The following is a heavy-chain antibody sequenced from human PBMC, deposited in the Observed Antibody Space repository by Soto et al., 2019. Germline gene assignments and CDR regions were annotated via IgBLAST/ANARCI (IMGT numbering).Heavy chain of an antibody. CDR1: GYTFTAYY. J-gene: IGHJ4*02. V-gene: IGHV1-2*02. D-gene: IGHD6-19*01. CDR3: AREIEVFGSRSFDY. Sequence: QVQLVQSGAAVEKPGASMKVSCKASGYTFTAYYIHWVRQAPGQGLEWMGWINPKTGATETAQRLQGRVTLTWDRPISTAYMDLRSLTSDDTAVYFCAREIEVFGSRSFDYWGRGTLLTVSS. CDR2: INPKTGAT.